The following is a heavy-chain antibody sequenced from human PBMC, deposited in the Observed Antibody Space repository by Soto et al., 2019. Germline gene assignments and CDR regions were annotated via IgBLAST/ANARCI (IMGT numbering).Heavy chain of an antibody. CDR1: AYTFTDYY. Sequence: GASVKVSCKASAYTFTDYYIPWVRQAPGQRLQWMGGIIPIFGTANYAQKFQGRVTITADESTSTAYMELSSLRSEDTAVYYCARVEVLKRKASRIAAADDPFDYWGQGTLVTVSS. J-gene: IGHJ4*02. CDR2: IIPIFGTA. D-gene: IGHD6-13*01. V-gene: IGHV1-69*13. CDR3: ARVEVLKRKASRIAAADDPFDY.